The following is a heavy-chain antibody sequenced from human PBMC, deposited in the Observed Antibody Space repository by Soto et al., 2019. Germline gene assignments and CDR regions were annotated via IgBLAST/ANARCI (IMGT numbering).Heavy chain of an antibody. V-gene: IGHV3-49*03. Sequence: GGSLRLSCTASGFTFGDYAMSWFRQAPGKGLEWVGFIRSKAYGGTTEYAASVKGRFTISRDDSKSIAYLQMNSLKTEDTAVYYCTRDGQQLVPDFDYWGQGTLVTVSS. CDR2: IRSKAYGGTT. CDR3: TRDGQQLVPDFDY. J-gene: IGHJ4*02. D-gene: IGHD6-13*01. CDR1: GFTFGDYA.